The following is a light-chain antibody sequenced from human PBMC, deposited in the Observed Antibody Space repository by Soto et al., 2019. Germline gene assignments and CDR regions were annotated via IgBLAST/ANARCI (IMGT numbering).Light chain of an antibody. CDR2: EVS. V-gene: IGLV2-23*02. J-gene: IGLJ1*01. CDR3: RTSAGSSTSV. CDR1: SSDVGSYNL. Sequence: QSVLTRPASVAGSPGQSITISCTGTSSDVGSYNLVSWYQQHPGRAPKLMIYEVSTRPSGVSNRFSGSKSGNTASLTISGLKADFEIDYYRRTSAGSSTSVFVSWPKITDL.